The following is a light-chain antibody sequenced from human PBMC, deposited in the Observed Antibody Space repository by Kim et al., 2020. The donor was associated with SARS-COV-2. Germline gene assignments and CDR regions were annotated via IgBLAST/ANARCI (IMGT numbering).Light chain of an antibody. CDR2: QDS. J-gene: IGLJ3*02. CDR1: KLGDKY. Sequence: VAPGQTASITCSGDKLGDKYACWYQQKPGQSPVLVIYQDSKRPSGIPERFSGSNSGNTATLTISGTQAMDEADYYCQAWDSSTAKFGGGTKLTVL. CDR3: QAWDSSTAK. V-gene: IGLV3-1*01.